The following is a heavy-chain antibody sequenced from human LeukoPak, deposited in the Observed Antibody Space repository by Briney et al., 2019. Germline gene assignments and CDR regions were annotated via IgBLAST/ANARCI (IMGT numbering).Heavy chain of an antibody. V-gene: IGHV3-21*01. CDR1: GFSFSSYS. D-gene: IGHD2-15*01. J-gene: IGHJ4*02. Sequence: GGSLRLSCAASGFSFSSYSMNCVRQAPGKGLEWDSSISSSSSYIYYADSVKGRFTISRDNAKNSLYLQMNSLRAEDRAVYYCAAYTSAWCSGGSCTRYYWGQGTLVSVSS. CDR2: ISSSSSYI. CDR3: AAYTSAWCSGGSCTRYY.